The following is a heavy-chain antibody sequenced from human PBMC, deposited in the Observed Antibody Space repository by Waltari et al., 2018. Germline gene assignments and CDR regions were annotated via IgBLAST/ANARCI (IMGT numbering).Heavy chain of an antibody. V-gene: IGHV1-69*12. CDR3: AIGGFGELRVYYYYGMDV. CDR2: IIPIFGTA. D-gene: IGHD3-10*01. Sequence: QVQLVQSGAEVKKPGSSVKVSCKASGGTFSSYALSWVRQAPGQGLEWMGGIIPIFGTANYAQKFQGRVTITADESTSTAYMELSSLRSEDTAVYYCAIGGFGELRVYYYYGMDVWGQGTTVTVSS. CDR1: GGTFSSYA. J-gene: IGHJ6*02.